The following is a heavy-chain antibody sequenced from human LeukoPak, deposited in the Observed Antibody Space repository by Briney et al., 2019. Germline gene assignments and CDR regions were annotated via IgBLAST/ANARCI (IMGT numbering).Heavy chain of an antibody. D-gene: IGHD6-19*01. V-gene: IGHV1-2*02. CDR2: INPNSGGT. CDR3: ARVIAVAGTMHY. J-gene: IGHJ4*02. Sequence: ASVKVSCKASGCTFTGYYMHWERQAPGQGLEWMGWINPNSGGTNYAQKFQGRVTMTRDTSISTAYMELSRLRSDGTAVYYCARVIAVAGTMHYWGQGTLVTVSS. CDR1: GCTFTGYY.